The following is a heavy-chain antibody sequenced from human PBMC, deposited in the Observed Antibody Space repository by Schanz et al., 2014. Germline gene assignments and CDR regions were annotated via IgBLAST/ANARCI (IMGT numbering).Heavy chain of an antibody. J-gene: IGHJ5*02. V-gene: IGHV4-31*03. CDR2: IYYRGNT. CDR3: ARVPEPGWFDP. CDR1: GDSISSAY. Sequence: QVQLQESGPGLVEPSQTLSLTCTFSGDSISSAYWSWIRQHPGKGLEWIGFIYYRGNTYYNPSLKSRVSISLDPSKTQFFLNLNSLTAADTAVYYCARVPEPGWFDPWGQGTLVTVSS. D-gene: IGHD1-26*01.